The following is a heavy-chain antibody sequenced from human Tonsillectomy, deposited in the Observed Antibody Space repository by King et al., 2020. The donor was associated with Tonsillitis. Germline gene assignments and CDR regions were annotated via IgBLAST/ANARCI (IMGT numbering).Heavy chain of an antibody. V-gene: IGHV3-49*04. CDR2: IRSKAYGGTT. J-gene: IGHJ6*03. D-gene: IGHD4-23*01. CDR1: GFTFGDYS. Sequence: VQLVESGGGLVQPGRSLRLSCTASGFTFGDYSMSWVRQAPGKGLEWVGCIRSKAYGGTTEYAASVKGRFTISRDDSKSIAYLQLNSLKTEDTAVYYWTRPNYRGPEGNYYYMDVWGKGPTVTVSS. CDR3: TRPNYRGPEGNYYYMDV.